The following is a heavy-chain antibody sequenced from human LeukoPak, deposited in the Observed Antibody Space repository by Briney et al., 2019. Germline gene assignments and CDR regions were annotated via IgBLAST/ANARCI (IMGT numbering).Heavy chain of an antibody. J-gene: IGHJ3*02. V-gene: IGHV3-30*04. CDR2: ISYDGSNK. CDR1: GFTFSSYA. CDR3: AREGLYSSTLTAFDI. Sequence: PGRSLRLSCAASGFTFSSYAMHWVRQAPGKGLEWVAVISYDGSNKYYADSVKGRFTISRDNSKSTLYLQMNSLRAEDTAVYYCAREGLYSSTLTAFDIWGQGTMVTVSS. D-gene: IGHD6-13*01.